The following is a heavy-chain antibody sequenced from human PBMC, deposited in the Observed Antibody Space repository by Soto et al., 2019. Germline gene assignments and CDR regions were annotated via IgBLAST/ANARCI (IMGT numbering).Heavy chain of an antibody. CDR3: ANIPGLVAADDC. J-gene: IGHJ4*02. CDR2: ISHSGSYK. V-gene: IGHV3-21*06. D-gene: IGHD6-13*01. CDR1: GFTFRSYN. Sequence: EVQLVESGGGLVKPGESLRLSCAASGFTFRSYNMNWVRQAPGKGLEWVSSISHSGSYKYYADSVKGRFTISRDNAKTSLYLQMTSLRAEDTAVYYCANIPGLVAADDCWGQGTLVTVSS.